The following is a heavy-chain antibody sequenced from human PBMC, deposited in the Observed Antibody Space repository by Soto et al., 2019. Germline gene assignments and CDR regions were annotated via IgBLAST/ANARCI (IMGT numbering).Heavy chain of an antibody. CDR2: INPSRGST. J-gene: IGHJ4*02. D-gene: IGHD3-22*01. Sequence: QVQLVQSGAEVKKPGASVKVSCKASGYTFTSYYMHWVRQAPGQGLEWMGIINPSRGSTSYAQKFQDRVTMTRDTSTSTVYMELSSLRSEDTAVDYCARDYDSSGYPRYYFDYWGQGTLVTVSS. CDR1: GYTFTSYY. CDR3: ARDYDSSGYPRYYFDY. V-gene: IGHV1-46*01.